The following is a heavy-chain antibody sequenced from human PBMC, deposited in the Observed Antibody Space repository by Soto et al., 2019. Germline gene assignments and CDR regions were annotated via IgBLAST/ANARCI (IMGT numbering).Heavy chain of an antibody. V-gene: IGHV5-51*01. D-gene: IGHD3-10*01. CDR2: IFTRDSET. CDR3: ARGYFDSGHGYDL. CDR1: GHLFNNHW. Sequence: EQLEQSGAEVKKPGESVKISCKGPGHLFNNHWIGWVRQTPGKGLEWMGLIFTRDSETKTSPSFQGHVSFSVDNSINTVYLQWTSLKTTDTGIYFCARGYFDSGHGYDLWGQGTLVTVSS. J-gene: IGHJ5*02.